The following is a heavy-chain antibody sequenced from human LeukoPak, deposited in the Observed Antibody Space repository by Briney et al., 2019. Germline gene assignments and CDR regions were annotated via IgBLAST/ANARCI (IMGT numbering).Heavy chain of an antibody. Sequence: PGGSLRLSCAASGFTFSNAWMSWVRQAPGKGLEWVGRIQSKTDGGTRDYAAPVKGRFTISRDDSESTLYLQMNSLKTEDTAVYYCTTGLYVWGSYRPLDYWGQGTLVTVSS. V-gene: IGHV3-15*01. J-gene: IGHJ4*02. CDR3: TTGLYVWGSYRPLDY. D-gene: IGHD3-16*02. CDR1: GFTFSNAW. CDR2: IQSKTDGGTR.